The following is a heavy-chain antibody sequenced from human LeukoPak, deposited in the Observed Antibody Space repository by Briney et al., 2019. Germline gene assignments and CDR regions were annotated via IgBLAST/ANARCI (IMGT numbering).Heavy chain of an antibody. V-gene: IGHV6-1*01. CDR3: ARVPGYSSGWPRGYYFDY. CDR2: TYYKSKWYN. Sequence: SQTLSLTCALSGDSVSSNSAAWNWIRQSPSRGLEWLGRTYYKSKWYNDYAVSVKSRITINPDTSKNQFSLQLNSVTPEDTAVYYCARVPGYSSGWPRGYYFDYWGQGTLVTVSS. J-gene: IGHJ4*02. D-gene: IGHD6-19*01. CDR1: GDSVSSNSAA.